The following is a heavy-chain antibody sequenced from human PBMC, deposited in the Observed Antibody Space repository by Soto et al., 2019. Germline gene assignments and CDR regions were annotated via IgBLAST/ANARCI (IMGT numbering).Heavy chain of an antibody. J-gene: IGHJ4*02. CDR3: AKDVHYDSSGGLDY. Sequence: EVRLLESGGGLEQPGGSLRLSCTTSGFTFDNFAMSWVRQAPGRGLEWVSAISGGGGGRYYADSVKGRFFISRDNSKNTVYLQVNGLRIEDTAVYYCAKDVHYDSSGGLDYWGQGTLVTVSS. CDR1: GFTFDNFA. V-gene: IGHV3-23*01. CDR2: ISGGGGGR. D-gene: IGHD3-22*01.